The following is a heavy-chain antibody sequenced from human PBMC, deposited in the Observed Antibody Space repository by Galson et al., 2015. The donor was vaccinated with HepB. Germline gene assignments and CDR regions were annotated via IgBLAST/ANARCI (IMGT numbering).Heavy chain of an antibody. Sequence: SLRLSCAASGFTFSSYAMSWVRQAPGKGLEWVSAISGSGGSTYYADSVKGRFTISRDNSKNTLYLQMNSLRAEDTAVYYCAKVKTKDHYDILTGYCYSSAFDIWGQGTMVTVSS. CDR1: GFTFSSYA. V-gene: IGHV3-23*01. D-gene: IGHD3-9*01. CDR2: ISGSGGST. CDR3: AKVKTKDHYDILTGYCYSSAFDI. J-gene: IGHJ3*02.